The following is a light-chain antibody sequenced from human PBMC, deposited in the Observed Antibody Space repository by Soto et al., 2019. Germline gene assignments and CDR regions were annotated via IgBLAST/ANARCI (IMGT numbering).Light chain of an antibody. CDR1: QSINSY. Sequence: DIQMTQSPSSQSASVGDRVTITCRASQSINSYLNGYQQKQGKAPKLLIYAASSLQSGVPSRFSGSGSETDFTLTITSLQPDDFATYYCQQSFSTPRTFDQGTRVDI. V-gene: IGKV1-39*01. CDR2: AAS. CDR3: QQSFSTPRT. J-gene: IGKJ1*01.